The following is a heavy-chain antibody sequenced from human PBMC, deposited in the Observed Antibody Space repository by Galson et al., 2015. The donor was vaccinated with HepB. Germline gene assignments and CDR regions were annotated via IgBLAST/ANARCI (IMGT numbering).Heavy chain of an antibody. CDR2: ISYDGSNK. CDR1: GFTFSPYG. Sequence: SLRLSCAASGFTFSPYGMHWVRQAPGKGLEWVAVISYDGSNKYYLDSVKGRFTISRDNSKDTLYLQMNSLRADDTAVYYCAKDALWGYEDSSGYHFDYWGQGTPVTVSS. V-gene: IGHV3-30*18. CDR3: AKDALWGYEDSSGYHFDY. J-gene: IGHJ4*02. D-gene: IGHD3-22*01.